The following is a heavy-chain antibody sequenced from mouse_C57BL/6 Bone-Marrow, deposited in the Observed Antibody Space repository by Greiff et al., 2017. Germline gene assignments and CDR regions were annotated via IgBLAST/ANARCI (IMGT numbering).Heavy chain of an antibody. CDR3: ARWGSNYWFFED. CDR2: IHPNSGST. D-gene: IGHD1-1*01. Sequence: QVQLQQPGAELVKPGASVKLSCKASGYTFTSYWMHWVKQRPGQGLEWIGVIHPNSGSTNYNEKFKSKATLTVDKSSSTAYMQLSSLTSEDHAVYYCARWGSNYWFFEDWCRGTTVTVS. V-gene: IGHV1-64*01. CDR1: GYTFTSYW. J-gene: IGHJ1*03.